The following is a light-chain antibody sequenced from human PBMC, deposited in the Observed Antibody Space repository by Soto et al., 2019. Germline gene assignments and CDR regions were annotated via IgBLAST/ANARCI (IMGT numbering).Light chain of an antibody. V-gene: IGKV3-11*01. CDR3: QQRSNWPQGPLT. Sequence: EIVLTQSPATLSLSPGERATLSCRASQSVSSYLAWYQQKPGQAPRLLIYDASNRATGIPARFSGSGSGTDFTLTISSLETEEFAVYFCQQRSNWPQGPLTFGQGTKLEIK. CDR1: QSVSSY. J-gene: IGKJ2*01. CDR2: DAS.